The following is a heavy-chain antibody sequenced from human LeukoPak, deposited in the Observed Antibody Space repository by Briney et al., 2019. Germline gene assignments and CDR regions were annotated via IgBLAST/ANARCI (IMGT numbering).Heavy chain of an antibody. Sequence: GGSLRLSCAASGFTFSNYAMHWVRQAPGKGLEWVAVISYDGSNKYYADSVKGRFTISRDNSKDTLYLQMNSLRVEDTAMYYCARSRYCSGGSCYFGSWFDPWGQETLVTVSS. V-gene: IGHV3-30-3*01. J-gene: IGHJ5*02. CDR2: ISYDGSNK. CDR1: GFTFSNYA. CDR3: ARSRYCSGGSCYFGSWFDP. D-gene: IGHD2-15*01.